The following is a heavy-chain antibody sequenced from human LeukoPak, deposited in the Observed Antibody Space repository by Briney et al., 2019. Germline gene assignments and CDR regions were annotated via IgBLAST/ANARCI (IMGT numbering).Heavy chain of an antibody. CDR2: IIPILGIA. V-gene: IGHV1-69*04. CDR3: ARPSRPLRFPFYYMDV. D-gene: IGHD3-3*01. Sequence: SVKVSCKASGGTFSSYAISWVRQAPGQGLEWMGRIIPILGIANYAQKLQGRVTMTTDTSTSTAYMELRSLRSDDTAVYYCARPSRPLRFPFYYMDVWGKGTTVTVSS. CDR1: GGTFSSYA. J-gene: IGHJ6*03.